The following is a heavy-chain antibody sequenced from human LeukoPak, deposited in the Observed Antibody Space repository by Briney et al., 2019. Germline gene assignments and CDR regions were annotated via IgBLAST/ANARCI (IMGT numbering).Heavy chain of an antibody. CDR1: GGSISSYY. CDR2: IYYSGST. CDR3: ARSRGQQLEFDY. V-gene: IGHV4-59*01. Sequence: SETLSLTCTVSGGSISSYYWSWIRQPPGKGLEWIGYIYYSGSTNYNLSLKSRVTISVDTSKNQFSLKLSSVTAADTAVYYCARSRGQQLEFDYWGQGTLVTVSS. J-gene: IGHJ4*02. D-gene: IGHD6-13*01.